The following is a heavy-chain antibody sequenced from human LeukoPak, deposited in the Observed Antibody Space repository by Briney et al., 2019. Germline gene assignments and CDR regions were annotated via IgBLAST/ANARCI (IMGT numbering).Heavy chain of an antibody. CDR1: GGSISSYY. V-gene: IGHV4-59*01. CDR2: IYYSGST. J-gene: IGHJ6*02. D-gene: IGHD3-22*01. Sequence: SETLSLTCTVSGGSISSYYWSWIRQPPGKGLEWIGYIYYSGSTNYNPSLKSRVTISVDTSKNQFSLKLSSVTAADTAVYYCARDRGYYDSSGYSYYYYGMDVWGQGTTVTVSS. CDR3: ARDRGYYDSSGYSYYYYGMDV.